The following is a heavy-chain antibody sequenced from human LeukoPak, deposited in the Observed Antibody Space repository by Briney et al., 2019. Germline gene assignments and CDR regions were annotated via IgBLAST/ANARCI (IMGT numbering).Heavy chain of an antibody. D-gene: IGHD3-10*01. CDR1: GFTFSSYA. V-gene: IGHV3-23*01. Sequence: GGSLRLSCAASGFTFSSYAMSWVRQAPGKGLEWVPAISGSAVDTWYADSVKGRFTISRDNSKDTLYLQMNSLRAEDTAVYYCAKDSTVRGVIIPIWGQGTLVTVSS. CDR2: ISGSAVDT. CDR3: AKDSTVRGVIIPI. J-gene: IGHJ4*02.